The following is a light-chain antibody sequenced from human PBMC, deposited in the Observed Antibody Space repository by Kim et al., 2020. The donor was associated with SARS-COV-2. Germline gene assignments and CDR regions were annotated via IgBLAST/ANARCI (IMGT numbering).Light chain of an antibody. V-gene: IGLV2-8*01. CDR1: SRDVGGYNY. CDR2: EVS. Sequence: QSALTQPPSASGSPGQSVTISCTGTSRDVGGYNYVSWYQQHPGNAPKLMIYEVSNRPSGVPVRFSGSKSGNTASLTVSGLQAEDEADYYCSSYAGSNTWVFGGGTQLTVL. CDR3: SSYAGSNTWV. J-gene: IGLJ3*02.